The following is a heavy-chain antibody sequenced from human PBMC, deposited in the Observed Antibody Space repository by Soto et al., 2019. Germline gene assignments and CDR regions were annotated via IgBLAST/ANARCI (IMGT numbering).Heavy chain of an antibody. V-gene: IGHV3-23*01. CDR3: AKNEAVAGGANYYYGMDV. CDR2: ISGSGPSQ. Sequence: PGGSLRLSFAASGFTFSSYAMSWVLQAPGKXLEWVSAISGSGPSQHHADSLKRRFNIHRDNSKNTLYLQMNSLREEDPAVHHCAKNEAVAGGANYYYGMDVWGQGTTVTVSS. J-gene: IGHJ6*02. D-gene: IGHD6-19*01. CDR1: GFTFSSYA.